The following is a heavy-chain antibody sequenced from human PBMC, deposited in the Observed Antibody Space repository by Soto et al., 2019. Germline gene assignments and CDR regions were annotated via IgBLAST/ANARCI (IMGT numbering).Heavy chain of an antibody. CDR2: VSAYNGER. V-gene: IGHV1-18*01. CDR1: GYTFTNYG. J-gene: IGHJ4*01. CDR3: SRGTSIPASGDY. Sequence: QVRLVQSGAEVKKPGASVKVSCKASGYTFTNYGINWVRQAPGQGLEGLGWVSAYNGERRYAQRVQARVIMTTDTTTTTAYMELRSLRSDDTAVYYCSRGTSIPASGDYWGQGTLVTVSS. D-gene: IGHD6-6*01.